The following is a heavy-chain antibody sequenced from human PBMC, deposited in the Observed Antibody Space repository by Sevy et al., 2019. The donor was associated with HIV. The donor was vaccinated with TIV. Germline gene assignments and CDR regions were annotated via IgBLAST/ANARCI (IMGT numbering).Heavy chain of an antibody. V-gene: IGHV1-69*13. Sequence: ASVKVSCKASGGTFSSYAISWVRQAPGQGLEWMGGIIPIFGTANYAQKFQGRVTITADESTSTAYMELSSLRSEDTAVYYCAREGKRYSSSWWDAFDIWGQGTMVTVSS. J-gene: IGHJ3*02. D-gene: IGHD6-13*01. CDR2: IIPIFGTA. CDR3: AREGKRYSSSWWDAFDI. CDR1: GGTFSSYA.